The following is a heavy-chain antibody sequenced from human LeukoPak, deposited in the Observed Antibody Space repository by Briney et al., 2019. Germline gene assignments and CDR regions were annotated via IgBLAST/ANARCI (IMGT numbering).Heavy chain of an antibody. J-gene: IGHJ6*03. D-gene: IGHD2-15*01. Sequence: GGSLRLSCAASGFTFSSYWMSWVRQAPGKGLEWVANIKQDGSEKYYVDSVKGRFTISRDNAKNPLYLQMNSLRAEDTAVYYCARDRIVAGYYYYYYMDVWGKGTTVTVSS. CDR3: ARDRIVAGYYYYYYMDV. CDR2: IKQDGSEK. CDR1: GFTFSSYW. V-gene: IGHV3-7*01.